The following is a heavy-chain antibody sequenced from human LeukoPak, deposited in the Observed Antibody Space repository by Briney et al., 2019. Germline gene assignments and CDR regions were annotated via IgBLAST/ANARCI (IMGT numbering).Heavy chain of an antibody. Sequence: AGSLTLSRVAAGVSLSDYWTSWVRQAPGEVRGWEGYIREEGNEKNHVDSVKGRLTICRDNAKNSLYLEMNSLRVEDTAIYYCARDWNGREYDTWLWVQGTLVTVSS. CDR1: GVSLSDYW. D-gene: IGHD1-1*01. V-gene: IGHV3-7*01. CDR2: IREEGNEK. J-gene: IGHJ4*02. CDR3: ARDWNGREYDTWL.